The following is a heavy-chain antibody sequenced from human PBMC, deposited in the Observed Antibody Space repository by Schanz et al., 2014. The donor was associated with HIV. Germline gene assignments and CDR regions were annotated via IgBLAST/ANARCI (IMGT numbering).Heavy chain of an antibody. CDR2: IYSGGSA. Sequence: EVQLLESGGGLVQPGGSLRLSCAASGFTFSSYAMSWVRQAPGKGLEWVSVIYSGGSAYYADSVKGRFTISRDNSKNTLYLQMNSLRVEDTAVYYCANEEVPNDYWGQGTLVTVSS. CDR3: ANEEVPNDY. J-gene: IGHJ4*02. V-gene: IGHV3-23*03. CDR1: GFTFSSYA.